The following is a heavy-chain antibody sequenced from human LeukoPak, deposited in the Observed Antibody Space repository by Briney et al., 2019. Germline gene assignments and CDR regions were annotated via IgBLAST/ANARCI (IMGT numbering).Heavy chain of an antibody. J-gene: IGHJ4*02. V-gene: IGHV4-59*08. D-gene: IGHD6-6*01. CDR3: ARHRAYSSSSPFDY. CDR2: IYYTGST. CDR1: GXSISSLY. Sequence: SETPSLTCSVSGXSISSLYWSWIRQPPGKGREWIGYIYYTGSTNYNPSLKSRVTMFVDMSKNQFSLRLSSVTAADTAVYYCARHRAYSSSSPFDYWGQGTLVTVSS.